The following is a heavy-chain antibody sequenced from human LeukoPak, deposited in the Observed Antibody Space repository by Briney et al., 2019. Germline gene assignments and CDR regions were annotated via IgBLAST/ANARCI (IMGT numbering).Heavy chain of an antibody. D-gene: IGHD6-13*01. J-gene: IGHJ4*02. CDR3: ARGERYSSSWSGPIYYFDY. CDR2: MNPNSGNT. Sequence: ASVKVSCKASGYTFTSYDINWVRQATGQGPEWMGWMNPNSGNTGYAQKFQGRVTMTRNTSISTAYMELSSLRSEDTAVYYCARGERYSSSWSGPIYYFDYWGQGTLVTVSS. CDR1: GYTFTSYD. V-gene: IGHV1-8*01.